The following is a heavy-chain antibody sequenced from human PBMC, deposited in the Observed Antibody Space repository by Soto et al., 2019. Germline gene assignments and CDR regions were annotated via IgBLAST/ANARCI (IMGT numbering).Heavy chain of an antibody. V-gene: IGHV1-69*13. CDR3: AYSSGWPLNFAY. Sequence: SVKVSCKASGGTFSSYAISWVRQAPGQGLEWMGGIIPIFGTANYAQKFQGRVTITADESTSTAYMELSSLRSEDTAVYYCAYSSGWPLNFAYWGQGTLVTVSS. D-gene: IGHD6-19*01. CDR2: IIPIFGTA. J-gene: IGHJ4*02. CDR1: GGTFSSYA.